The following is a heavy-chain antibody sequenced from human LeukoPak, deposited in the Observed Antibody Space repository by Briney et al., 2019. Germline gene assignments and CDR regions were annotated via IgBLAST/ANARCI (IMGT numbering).Heavy chain of an antibody. V-gene: IGHV1-2*02. J-gene: IGHJ6*02. Sequence: ASVKVTCKASGYTLTDDWMHWVRQAPGQGREWMGWINPKRGDTDYAQKFQGRVSMTRDTSISTAYMELKRLTSDDTAGYYCARDYYGMDVWGQGTTVTVSS. CDR3: ARDYYGMDV. CDR2: INPKRGDT. CDR1: GYTLTDDW.